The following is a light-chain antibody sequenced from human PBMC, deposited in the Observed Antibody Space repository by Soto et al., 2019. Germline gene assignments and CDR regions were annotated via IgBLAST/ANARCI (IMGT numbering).Light chain of an antibody. Sequence: QSALTQPASVSGSPGQSITISCTGTSSDVGDYNYVSWYQQHPGKAPKLMIYDANNRPSRVSNRFTGSKSGNTASLTISGLQAEDEADYYCSSYTSSSTPRVVFGGGTKLTVL. CDR2: DAN. J-gene: IGLJ2*01. CDR3: SSYTSSSTPRVV. CDR1: SSDVGDYNY. V-gene: IGLV2-14*01.